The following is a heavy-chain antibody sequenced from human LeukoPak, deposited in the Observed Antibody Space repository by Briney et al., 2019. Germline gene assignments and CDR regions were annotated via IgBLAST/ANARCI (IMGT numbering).Heavy chain of an antibody. CDR3: ARPSGGYDSQYYFDY. CDR2: IYPGDSDT. J-gene: IGHJ4*02. CDR1: GYSFTSYW. Sequence: RGESLKISCKGSGYSFTSYWIGWVRQMPGKGLEWMGIIYPGDSDTRYSPSFQGQVTISADKSISTAYLQWSSLKASDTAMYYCARPSGGYDSQYYFDYGGQGTLVTSPS. D-gene: IGHD5-12*01. V-gene: IGHV5-51*01.